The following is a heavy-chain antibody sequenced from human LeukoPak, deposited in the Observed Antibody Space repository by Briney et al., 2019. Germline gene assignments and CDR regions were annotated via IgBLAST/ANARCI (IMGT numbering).Heavy chain of an antibody. CDR1: GYTLTSYG. V-gene: IGHV1-18*01. CDR2: ISAYNGNT. J-gene: IGHJ4*02. D-gene: IGHD4-23*01. CDR3: ARVLYSAATGSGNSGPSDY. Sequence: ASVKVSCKASGYTLTSYGISWVRQAPGQGLEWMGWISAYNGNTNYAQKLQGRVTMTTDTSTSTAYMELRSLRSDDTAVYYCARVLYSAATGSGNSGPSDYWGQGTLVTASS.